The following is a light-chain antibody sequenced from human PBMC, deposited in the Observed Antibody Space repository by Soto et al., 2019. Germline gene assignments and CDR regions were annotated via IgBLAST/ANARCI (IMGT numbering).Light chain of an antibody. CDR2: GAS. Sequence: DIVLTQSPGTLSLYPGDSAALSCRASQSVSSRSLAWYQQKRGQAPRLLIHGASNRSTGIPDRFSGSGSGTDFTLTISRLEPEDFAVYYCQQYGSSPRTFGRGTKVEV. J-gene: IGKJ4*02. CDR3: QQYGSSPRT. V-gene: IGKV3-20*01. CDR1: QSVSSRS.